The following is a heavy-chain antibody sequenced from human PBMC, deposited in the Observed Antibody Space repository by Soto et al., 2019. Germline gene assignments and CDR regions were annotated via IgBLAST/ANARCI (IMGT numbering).Heavy chain of an antibody. CDR3: SRTESRYGYSCADA. CDR1: GYSFTSYW. J-gene: IGHJ5*01. Sequence: PGESPKISCKGSGYSFTSYWIGWVRQTPGKGLEWMGIIYPGDYDTRYSTSCQGQVTHSADKSISTAFLPWSSPKAPGTARDYFSRTESRYGYSCADAWGQGTMVTVSS. V-gene: IGHV5-51*01. CDR2: IYPGDYDT. D-gene: IGHD5-18*01.